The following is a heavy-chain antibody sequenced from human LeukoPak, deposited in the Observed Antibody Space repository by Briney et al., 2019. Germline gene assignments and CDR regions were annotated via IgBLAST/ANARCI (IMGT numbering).Heavy chain of an antibody. V-gene: IGHV3-53*01. Sequence: PGGSLRLSSAVSRCSASVTYIAWLRQAPGKGLEWVATLYIAGESYYADSVRGRFNISRDNSEHTLYLQMPTVRDDDTAINFRTAGCRSEFFYFHLHVGGKGTPVTVSS. D-gene: IGHD3-3*01. CDR3: TAGCRSEFFYFHLHV. CDR1: RCSASVTY. CDR2: LYIAGES. J-gene: IGHJ6*03.